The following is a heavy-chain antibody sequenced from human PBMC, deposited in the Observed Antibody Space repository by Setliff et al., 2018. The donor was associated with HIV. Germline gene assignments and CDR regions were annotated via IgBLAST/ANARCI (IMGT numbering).Heavy chain of an antibody. D-gene: IGHD4-17*01. CDR2: INANSGSP. V-gene: IGHV7-4-1*02. Sequence: ASVKVSCKTSRGTFNSYAFSWVRQAPGQGLEWMGWINANSGSPTYAQAFTGRFFFSVDTAVATAYLQINNLKTEDTAVYFCARGLYGDYGGDLNWLDPWGHGTRVTVSS. CDR3: ARGLYGDYGGDLNWLDP. CDR1: RGTFNSYA. J-gene: IGHJ5*02.